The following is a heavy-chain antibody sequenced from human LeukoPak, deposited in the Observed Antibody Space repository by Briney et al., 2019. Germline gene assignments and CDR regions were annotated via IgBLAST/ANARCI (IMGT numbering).Heavy chain of an antibody. CDR3: VRDFEWSFDT. D-gene: IGHD3-3*01. Sequence: PGGSLRLSCAASGFTFNKHGMHWVRQAPGKGLEWFSFIRNDGNDKYYADSVRGRFTTSRDNSKNTLYLQMNSLRAEDTALYYCVRDFEWSFDTWDQGTLVTVSS. J-gene: IGHJ4*02. V-gene: IGHV3-30*02. CDR2: IRNDGNDK. CDR1: GFTFNKHG.